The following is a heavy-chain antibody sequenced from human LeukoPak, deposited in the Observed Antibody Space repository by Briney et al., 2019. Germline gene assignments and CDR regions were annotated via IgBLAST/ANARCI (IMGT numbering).Heavy chain of an antibody. CDR3: ARGPHDHVIAARPGFDY. V-gene: IGHV4-34*01. CDR1: GGSFSGYY. Sequence: SETLSLTCAVYGGSFSGYYWSWIRQPPGKGLEWIGEINHSGSTNYNPSLKSRVTISVDTSKNQFSLKLSSVTAADTAVYYCARGPHDHVIAARPGFDYWGQGTLVTVSS. CDR2: INHSGST. J-gene: IGHJ4*02. D-gene: IGHD6-6*01.